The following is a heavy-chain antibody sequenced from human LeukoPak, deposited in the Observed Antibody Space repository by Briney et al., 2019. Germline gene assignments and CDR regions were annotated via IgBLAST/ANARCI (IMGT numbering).Heavy chain of an antibody. Sequence: SETLSLTCSVSDDSITMYYWTWIRQPPGKGLEWIGYVDHTGSTNFNPSLNGRVSISRDTTKNLFSLRLRSVTAADTAVYFCARGRVSSSTWYSTYYSYFYMDVWGKGTTVTVSS. CDR3: ARGRVSSSTWYSTYYSYFYMDV. CDR2: VDHTGST. J-gene: IGHJ6*03. D-gene: IGHD3-10*01. CDR1: DDSITMYY. V-gene: IGHV4-59*01.